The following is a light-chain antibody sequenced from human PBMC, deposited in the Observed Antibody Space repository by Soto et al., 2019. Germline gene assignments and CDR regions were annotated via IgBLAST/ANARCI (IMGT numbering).Light chain of an antibody. J-gene: IGKJ1*01. Sequence: EIVMTQSPATLSVSPGERATLSRRASQSVSSNLAWYQQKPGQAPRPLIYGASTRATGIPARFSGSGSGTEFTLTISSLQSEDFAVYYCQQYNNWPRTFGQGTKVDIK. CDR3: QQYNNWPRT. CDR2: GAS. CDR1: QSVSSN. V-gene: IGKV3-15*01.